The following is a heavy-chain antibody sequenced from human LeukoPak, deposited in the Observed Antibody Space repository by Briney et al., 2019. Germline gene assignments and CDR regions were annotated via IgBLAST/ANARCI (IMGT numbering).Heavy chain of an antibody. CDR1: GGSIRGSISSGGYH. CDR3: ARPERYCSSTSCGPYYYYGMDV. J-gene: IGHJ6*02. Sequence: SETLSLTCTVSGGSIRGSISSGGYHWSWIRQHPGKGLEWIGHIYYSGSTYYNPSLKSRVTISVDTSKNQFSLKLSSVTAADTAVYYCARPERYCSSTSCGPYYYYGMDVWGQGTTVTVSS. CDR2: IYYSGST. D-gene: IGHD2-2*01. V-gene: IGHV4-39*01.